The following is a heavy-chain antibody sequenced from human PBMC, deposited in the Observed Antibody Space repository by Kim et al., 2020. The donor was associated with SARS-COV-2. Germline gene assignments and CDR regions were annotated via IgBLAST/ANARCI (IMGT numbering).Heavy chain of an antibody. V-gene: IGHV5-51*01. CDR2: IYPGDSDT. J-gene: IGHJ5*02. D-gene: IGHD3-9*01. CDR3: ARRLGYYDILTGGFDP. Sequence: GESLKISCKGSGYSFTSYWIGWVRQMPGKGLEWMGIIYPGDSDTRYSPSFQGQVTISADKSISTAYLQWSSLKASDTAMYYCARRLGYYDILTGGFDPWGQGTLVTVSS. CDR1: GYSFTSYW.